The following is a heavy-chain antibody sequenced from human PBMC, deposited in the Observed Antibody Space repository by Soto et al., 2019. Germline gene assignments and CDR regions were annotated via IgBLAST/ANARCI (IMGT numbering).Heavy chain of an antibody. Sequence: SETLSLTCTVSGGSLGSSSYYWGWIRQSPGKGLEWIGNIYYSGNTFYNPSLKSRVTISVVTSKNQFYLHLSSVTAADTAIFYCASIAAPGTTHFDFWGQGTLVTVSS. CDR3: ASIAAPGTTHFDF. D-gene: IGHD6-13*01. CDR2: IYYSGNT. CDR1: GGSLGSSSYY. J-gene: IGHJ4*02. V-gene: IGHV4-39*01.